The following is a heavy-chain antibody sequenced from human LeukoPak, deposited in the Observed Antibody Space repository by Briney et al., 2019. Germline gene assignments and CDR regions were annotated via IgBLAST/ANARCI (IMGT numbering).Heavy chain of an antibody. CDR1: GFTVSSNY. CDR2: IYSGGST. D-gene: IGHD2-8*01. J-gene: IGHJ4*02. CDR3: ARAPQWARFDY. Sequence: PGGSLRLSCAASGFTVSSNYMSWVRQAPGKGLEWVSVIYSGGSTYYADSVKGRFTISRDNSKNTLYLQMNSLRAEDTAVYYCARAPQWARFDYWGLGTLVTVSS. V-gene: IGHV3-53*01.